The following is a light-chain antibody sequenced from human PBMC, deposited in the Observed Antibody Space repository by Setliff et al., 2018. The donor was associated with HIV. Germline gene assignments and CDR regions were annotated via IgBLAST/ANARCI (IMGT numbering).Light chain of an antibody. CDR1: SSDVGGYNY. Sequence: QSVLTQPASVSGSPGQSITISCTGTSSDVGGYNYVSWYQQHPGKAPKLIIYEVRNRPSGVPDRFSGSKSGNTASLTISGLQAEDEADYYCCSFAGSPYVFGTGTKVTVL. V-gene: IGLV2-14*01. J-gene: IGLJ1*01. CDR3: CSFAGSPYV. CDR2: EVR.